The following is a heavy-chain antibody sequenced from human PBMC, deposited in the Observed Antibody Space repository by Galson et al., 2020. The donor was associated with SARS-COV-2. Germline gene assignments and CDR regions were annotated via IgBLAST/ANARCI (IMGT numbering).Heavy chain of an antibody. CDR3: ARSGPDRVGATYFDC. J-gene: IGHJ4*02. CDR1: GFTFSSYA. V-gene: IGHV3-30*04. D-gene: IGHD1-26*01. CDR2: ISYDGSNK. Sequence: GGSLRLSCAASGFTFSSYAMHWVRQTPGKGLEWVAVISYDGSNKYYADSVKGRFTISRDNSKNTLYLQMNSLRAEDTTVYYCARSGPDRVGATYFDCWGQGTLVTVSS.